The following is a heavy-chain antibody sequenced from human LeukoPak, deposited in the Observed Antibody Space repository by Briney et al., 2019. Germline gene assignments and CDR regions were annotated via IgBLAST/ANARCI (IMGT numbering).Heavy chain of an antibody. CDR1: GFTFSSYS. Sequence: GGSLRLSCAASGFTFSSYSMNWVRQAPGKGLEWVSYISSSGSAIYYADSVKGRFTISRDNAKSSLYLQMNSLRDEDTAVYYCARVGPDYSDSRCQSYFAYWGRGTLVTVSS. V-gene: IGHV3-48*02. D-gene: IGHD3-22*01. CDR3: ARVGPDYSDSRCQSYFAY. CDR2: ISSSGSAI. J-gene: IGHJ4*02.